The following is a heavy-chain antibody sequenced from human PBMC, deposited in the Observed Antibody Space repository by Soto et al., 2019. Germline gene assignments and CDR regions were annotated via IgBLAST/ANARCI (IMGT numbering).Heavy chain of an antibody. D-gene: IGHD1-26*01. CDR3: AKVGAIVGATLAGRQFDY. CDR1: GFTFSSYA. CDR2: IRGSGGST. Sequence: SLRLSCAASGFTFSSYAMSWVRQAPGKGLEWVSSIRGSGGSTQYADSVKGRFTISRDNSKNTLYLQMNSLRAEDTAVYYCAKVGAIVGATLAGRQFDYWGQGTLVTVSS. V-gene: IGHV3-23*01. J-gene: IGHJ4*02.